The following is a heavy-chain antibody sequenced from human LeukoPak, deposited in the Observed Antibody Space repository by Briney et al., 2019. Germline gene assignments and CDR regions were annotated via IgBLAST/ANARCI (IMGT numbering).Heavy chain of an antibody. CDR1: GYTFTGYY. Sequence: ASVRVSCKTSGYTFTGYYMHWVRQAPGQGLEWMGWINPNSGVTNYAQKFQGRVTMTRDTSISTAYMELSRLSSIDTAVYYCARGRTFGSGSYSAFDIWGQGTMVTVSS. CDR3: ARGRTFGSGSYSAFDI. V-gene: IGHV1-2*02. D-gene: IGHD3-10*01. CDR2: INPNSGVT. J-gene: IGHJ3*02.